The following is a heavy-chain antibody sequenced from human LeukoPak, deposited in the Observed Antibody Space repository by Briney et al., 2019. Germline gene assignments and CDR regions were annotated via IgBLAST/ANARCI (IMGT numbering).Heavy chain of an antibody. Sequence: GGSLRLSCAVSGVNFSSYWMSWVRQAPGKGLEWVANIKQDGSEKYYVNSVKGRFTISRDNAKNSLYLQMNSLRAEDTAVYYCARHLSGVTGYSYGRGIDYWGQGTLVTVSS. CDR2: IKQDGSEK. D-gene: IGHD5-18*01. CDR3: ARHLSGVTGYSYGRGIDY. V-gene: IGHV3-7*01. J-gene: IGHJ4*02. CDR1: GVNFSSYW.